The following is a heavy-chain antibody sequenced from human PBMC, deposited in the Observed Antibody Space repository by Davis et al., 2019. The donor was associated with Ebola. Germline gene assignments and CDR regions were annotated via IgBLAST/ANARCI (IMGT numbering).Heavy chain of an antibody. Sequence: GESLKISCAASGFGFRNYWMAWVRQAPGKGLEWVSYISSSGSTIYYADSVKGRFTISRDNAKNLLYLQMNSLRAEDTAVYYCAKDRGSRGGVFDYWGQGTLVTVSS. CDR2: ISSSGSTI. V-gene: IGHV3-48*04. D-gene: IGHD3-16*01. CDR3: AKDRGSRGGVFDY. J-gene: IGHJ4*02. CDR1: GFGFRNYW.